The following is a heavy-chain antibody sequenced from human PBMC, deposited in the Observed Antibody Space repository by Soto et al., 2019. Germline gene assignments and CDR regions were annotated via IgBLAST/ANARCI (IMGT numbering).Heavy chain of an antibody. Sequence: ASVKVSCKASGYTFTSYYMHWVRQAPGQGLEWMGIINPSGGSTSYAQKFQGRVTMTRDTSTSTVYMELSSLRSEDTAVYYCARLCKVTDPQYYFDYWGQGTLVTVSS. D-gene: IGHD2-21*02. CDR3: ARLCKVTDPQYYFDY. J-gene: IGHJ4*02. V-gene: IGHV1-46*01. CDR2: INPSGGST. CDR1: GYTFTSYY.